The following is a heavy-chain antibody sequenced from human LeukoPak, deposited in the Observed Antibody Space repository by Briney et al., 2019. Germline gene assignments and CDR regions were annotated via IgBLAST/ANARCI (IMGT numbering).Heavy chain of an antibody. CDR3: AELGITMIGGV. J-gene: IGHJ6*04. D-gene: IGHD3-10*02. Sequence: GGSLRLSCAASGFSFNTFAMHWVRQAPDKGLEWVAVISDDGSKKYYADSVKGRFTISRDNPENTLYLQMNSLRAEDTAVYYCAELGITMIGGVWGKGTTVTISS. CDR2: ISDDGSKK. V-gene: IGHV3-30*04. CDR1: GFSFNTFA.